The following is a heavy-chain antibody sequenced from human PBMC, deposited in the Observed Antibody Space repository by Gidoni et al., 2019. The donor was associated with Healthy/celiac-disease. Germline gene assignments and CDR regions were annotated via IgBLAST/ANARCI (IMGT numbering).Heavy chain of an antibody. CDR2: IYPNGNT. CDR1: GVSFSDYS. CDR3: ARGIRNREYQLPRYYYYYMDV. Sequence: QVQLQQWGPGLLQPSETLSVTCAVYGVSFSDYSWSWIRQPPGKGLEWIGEIYPNGNTNYNPSLKSRITISVDTSKKHFSLKVSSVTAADTAVYYCARGIRNREYQLPRYYYYYMDVWGQGTTVTVSS. J-gene: IGHJ6*02. D-gene: IGHD2-2*01. V-gene: IGHV4-34*01.